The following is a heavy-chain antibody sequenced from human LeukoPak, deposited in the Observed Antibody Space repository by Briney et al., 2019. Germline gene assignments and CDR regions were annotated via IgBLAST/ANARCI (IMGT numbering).Heavy chain of an antibody. D-gene: IGHD3-22*01. J-gene: IGHJ4*02. Sequence: GRSLRLSCAASGFTFSSYSMNWVRQAPGKGLEWVSSISSSSSYIYYADSVKGRFTISRDNAKNSLYLQMNSLRAEDTAVYYCARLTYYYDSSGYYSDYWGQGTLVTVSS. CDR2: ISSSSSYI. CDR3: ARLTYYYDSSGYYSDY. CDR1: GFTFSSYS. V-gene: IGHV3-21*01.